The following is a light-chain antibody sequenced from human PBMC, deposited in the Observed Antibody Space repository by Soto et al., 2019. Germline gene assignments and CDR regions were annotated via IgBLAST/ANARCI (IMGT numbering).Light chain of an antibody. Sequence: QPVLTQSPSASASLGASVKLTCSLSSGHSSYAIAWHQQQPEKGPRYLMKLNSDGSHSKGDGIPDRFSGSSSGAERYLTISSLQSEDEADYDCQTWGTGIHKVFGGGTKLTVL. V-gene: IGLV4-69*01. CDR1: SGHSSYA. CDR2: LNSDGSH. CDR3: QTWGTGIHKV. J-gene: IGLJ2*01.